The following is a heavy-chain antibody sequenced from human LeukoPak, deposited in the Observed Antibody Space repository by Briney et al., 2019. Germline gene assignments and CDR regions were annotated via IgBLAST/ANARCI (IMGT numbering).Heavy chain of an antibody. V-gene: IGHV1-24*01. Sequence: ASVKVSCKVSGYSLTEFSMHWVRLAPGKGLEWMAGFDPEDGETLYAQKFQGRVTMTEDTSTNTVYMELSGLRSDDTAVYYCAVDPFAGPTGVWGQGTLVTVSS. CDR2: FDPEDGET. CDR1: GYSLTEFS. D-gene: IGHD2-8*01. J-gene: IGHJ4*02. CDR3: AVDPFAGPTGV.